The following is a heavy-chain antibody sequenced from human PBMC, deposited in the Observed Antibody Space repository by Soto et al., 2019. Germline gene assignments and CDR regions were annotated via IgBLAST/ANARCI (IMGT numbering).Heavy chain of an antibody. CDR2: IYYSGST. D-gene: IGHD6-6*01. CDR3: ARHKYSSSFRDY. J-gene: IGHJ4*02. V-gene: IGHV4-39*01. Sequence: QLQLQESGPGLVKPSETLSLTCTVSGGSISSSSYYWGWIRQPPGKGLEWIGSIYYSGSTYYNPSLKSRVTISVDTSKNQFSLKLSSVTAADTAVYYCARHKYSSSFRDYWGQGTLVTVSS. CDR1: GGSISSSSYY.